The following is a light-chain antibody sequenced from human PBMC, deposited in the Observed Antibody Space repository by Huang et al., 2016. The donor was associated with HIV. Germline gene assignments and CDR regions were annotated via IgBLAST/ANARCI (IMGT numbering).Light chain of an antibody. Sequence: VFTQSPATLSLSPGERATLSCRASQNVNTYLGWYQQKPGQAPRLLIYDASNRATGIPARFSGSGAGTDFTLTISSLEPEDFAVYYCQQRRRWPLTFGGGTKVEIK. V-gene: IGKV3-11*01. J-gene: IGKJ4*01. CDR2: DAS. CDR1: QNVNTY. CDR3: QQRRRWPLT.